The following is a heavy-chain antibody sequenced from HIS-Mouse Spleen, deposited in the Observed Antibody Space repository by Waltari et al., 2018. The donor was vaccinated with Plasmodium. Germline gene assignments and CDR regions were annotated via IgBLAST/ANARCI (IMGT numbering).Heavy chain of an antibody. V-gene: IGHV3-7*01. J-gene: IGHJ2*01. CDR1: VFTVSSYW. D-gene: IGHD6-13*01. CDR2: IKQDGSEK. Sequence: EVQMVESARGLVKRGGSWGLVGAAPVFTVSSYWMSWVRQAPGKGLEWVANIKQDGSEKYYVDSVKGRFTISRDNAKNSLYLQMNSLRAEDTAVYYCASSWYWYFDLWGRGTLVTVSS. CDR3: ASSWYWYFDL.